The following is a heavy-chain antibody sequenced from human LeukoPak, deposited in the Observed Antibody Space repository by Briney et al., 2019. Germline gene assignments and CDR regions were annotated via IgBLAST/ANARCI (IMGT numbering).Heavy chain of an antibody. CDR3: ARELESSGWYSTFDY. J-gene: IGHJ4*02. Sequence: GGSLRLSCAASGFIFSSYAMSWVRQAPGKGLEWVSAISRSGENTYYADSVKGRFTISRDNAKNSLYLQMNSLRAEDTAVYYCARELESSGWYSTFDYWGQGTLVTVSS. D-gene: IGHD6-19*01. CDR1: GFIFSSYA. V-gene: IGHV3-23*01. CDR2: ISRSGENT.